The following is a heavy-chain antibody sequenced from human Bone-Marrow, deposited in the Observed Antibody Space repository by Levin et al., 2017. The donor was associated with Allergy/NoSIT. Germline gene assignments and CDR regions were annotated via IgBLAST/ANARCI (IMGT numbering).Heavy chain of an antibody. CDR2: LSWNSATV. CDR1: GFTFDDYA. D-gene: IGHD5-18*01. CDR3: SKDTGGHSFGFYGMDV. Sequence: GGSLRLSCAASGFTFDDYAMHWVRQAPGKGLEWVAGLSWNSATVAYADFVKDRFTISRDNAGNSLSLQMNSLRAEDTAVYHCSKDTGGHSFGFYGMDVWGQGTTVTVSS. V-gene: IGHV3-9*01. J-gene: IGHJ6*02.